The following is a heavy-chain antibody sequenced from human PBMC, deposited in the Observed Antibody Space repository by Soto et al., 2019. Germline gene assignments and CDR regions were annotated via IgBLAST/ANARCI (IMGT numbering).Heavy chain of an antibody. J-gene: IGHJ4*02. V-gene: IGHV4-31*03. CDR2: RYYSEST. CDR1: GGSITTGGYY. D-gene: IGHD2-15*01. CDR3: ARTKCSGGSCYSWSLDY. Sequence: SDTLSLTCTVSGGSITTGGYYWSWIRQLPGKGLEWIGHRYYSESTYYNPSLKSRVSISLDTSKNQFSLKLSFVTAADTAMYYCARTKCSGGSCYSWSLDYWGQGTPVTVSS.